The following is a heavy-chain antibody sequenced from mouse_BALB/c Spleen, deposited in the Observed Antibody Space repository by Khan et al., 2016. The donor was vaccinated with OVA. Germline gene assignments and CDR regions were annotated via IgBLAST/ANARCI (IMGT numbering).Heavy chain of an antibody. D-gene: IGHD2-1*01. CDR1: GFSLTSYG. V-gene: IGHV2-5-1*01. Sequence: QVQLQQPGPSLVQPSQSLSITCTVSGFSLTSYGVHWVRQSPGKGLEWLGVIWRGGSTDYNAAFMSRLSITTDNSKSQVFFKMNSLQADDTAIYYCAKSYGKKDYYFDYWGQGTTLTVSS. CDR3: AKSYGKKDYYFDY. J-gene: IGHJ2*01. CDR2: IWRGGST.